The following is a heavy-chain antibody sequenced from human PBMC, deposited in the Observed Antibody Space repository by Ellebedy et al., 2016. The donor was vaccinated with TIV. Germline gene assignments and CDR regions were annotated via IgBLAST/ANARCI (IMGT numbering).Heavy chain of an antibody. J-gene: IGHJ4*02. V-gene: IGHV3-23*01. D-gene: IGHD2-15*01. Sequence: GESLKISCAASRFTFRNYAMSWVRQAPGKGLEWVSSISGSGLSTYYADSVKGRFTISRDNSLYLQMNSLRAEDPAVYYCARDPGVLPGGGLDYWGQGTLVTVSS. CDR2: ISGSGLST. CDR1: RFTFRNYA. CDR3: ARDPGVLPGGGLDY.